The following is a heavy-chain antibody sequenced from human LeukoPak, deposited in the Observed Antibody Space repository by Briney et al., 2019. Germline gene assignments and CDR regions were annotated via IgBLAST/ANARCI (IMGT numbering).Heavy chain of an antibody. D-gene: IGHD3-16*01. CDR1: GFTFDDYA. CDR2: ISWDGGST. Sequence: GGSLRLSCAASGFTFDDYAMHWVRQAPGKGLEWVSLISWDGGSTYYADSVKGRFTITRGNSKNSLYLQMNSLRAEDTALYYCAKDGGLRSYYYYYMDVWGKGTTVTVSS. V-gene: IGHV3-43D*03. CDR3: AKDGGLRSYYYYYMDV. J-gene: IGHJ6*03.